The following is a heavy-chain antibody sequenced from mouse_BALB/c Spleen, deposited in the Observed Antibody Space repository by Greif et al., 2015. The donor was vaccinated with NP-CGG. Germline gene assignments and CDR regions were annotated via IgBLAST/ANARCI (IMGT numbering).Heavy chain of an antibody. CDR3: ARRGVLLRLLCYFDY. V-gene: IGHV1-9*01. J-gene: IGHJ2*01. CDR1: GYTFSSYW. D-gene: IGHD1-2*01. Sequence: QVQLQQSGAELMKPGASVKISCKATGYTFSSYWIEWVRQRPGHGLEWIGEILPGSGSTNYNEKFKGKATFTADTSSNTAYMQLSSLTSEDSAVYYCARRGVLLRLLCYFDYWGQGTTLTVSS. CDR2: ILPGSGST.